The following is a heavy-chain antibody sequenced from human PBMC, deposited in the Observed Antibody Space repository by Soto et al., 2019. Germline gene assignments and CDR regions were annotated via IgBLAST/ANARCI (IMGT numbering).Heavy chain of an antibody. CDR2: ISYDGSNK. V-gene: IGHV3-30-3*01. CDR1: GFTFSSYA. D-gene: IGHD6-19*01. CDR3: AREKSPVAGTGPYYYYYGMDV. Sequence: PGGSLRLSCAASGFTFSSYAMHWVRQAPGKGLEWVAVISYDGSNKYYADSVKGRFTISRDNSKNTLYLQMNSLRAEDTAVYYCAREKSPVAGTGPYYYYYGMDVWGQGTTVTASS. J-gene: IGHJ6*02.